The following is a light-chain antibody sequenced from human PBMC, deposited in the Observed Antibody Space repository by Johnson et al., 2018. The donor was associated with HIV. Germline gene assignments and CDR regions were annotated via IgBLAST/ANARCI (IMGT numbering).Light chain of an antibody. CDR2: DNS. Sequence: QSVLTQPPSVSAAPGQKVTISCSGSSSNIGNNYVSWYQQVPGAAPKLLIYDNSKRPSGIPDRFSGSKSGTSTTLGITGLQTGDEADYYCGTWDSSLNSYVFGTGTKVSVL. V-gene: IGLV1-51*01. CDR1: SSNIGNNY. J-gene: IGLJ1*01. CDR3: GTWDSSLNSYV.